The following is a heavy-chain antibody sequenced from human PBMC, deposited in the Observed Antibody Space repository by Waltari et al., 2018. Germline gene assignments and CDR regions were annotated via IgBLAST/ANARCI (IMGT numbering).Heavy chain of an antibody. Sequence: QVQLQESGPGRVKPSQTLTLTCTVSSGSISIPDYFWSWIRQAPGKGLEWIGSVSYRGITYYNPSLESRVTTSVDTSKNQFSLNLNSMTAADAAVYYCARTTFVRYFDYWGQGTLVTVSS. CDR3: ARTTFVRYFDY. J-gene: IGHJ4*02. D-gene: IGHD1-1*01. V-gene: IGHV4-30-4*01. CDR2: VSYRGIT. CDR1: SGSISIPDYF.